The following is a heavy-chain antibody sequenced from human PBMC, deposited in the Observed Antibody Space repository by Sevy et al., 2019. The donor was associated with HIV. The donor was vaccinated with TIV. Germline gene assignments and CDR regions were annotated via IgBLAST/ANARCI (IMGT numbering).Heavy chain of an antibody. CDR3: ARGRGHRGRSWTDYYYYMDV. CDR1: GFTFSDYY. V-gene: IGHV3-11*01. CDR2: ISSSGSTI. Sequence: GGSLRLSCAASGFTFSDYYMSWIRQAPGKGLEWVSYISSSGSTIYYADSVKGRFTISRDNAKNSLYLQMNRLRAEDTAAHYCARGRGHRGRSWTDYYYYMDVWGQGTTVSVSS. D-gene: IGHD6-13*01. J-gene: IGHJ6*03.